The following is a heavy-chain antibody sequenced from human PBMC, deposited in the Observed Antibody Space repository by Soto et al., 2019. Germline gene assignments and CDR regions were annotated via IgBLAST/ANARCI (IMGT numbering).Heavy chain of an antibody. Sequence: QVQLQQWGAGLLKASETLSLTCAVYGGSFSGYYWSWIRQPPGKGLEWIGEINHSGSTNYNPSLKSRVTISVDTSKNQFSLKLSSVTAADTAVYYCARGLYSSSWSYFDYWGQGTLVTVSS. CDR2: INHSGST. V-gene: IGHV4-34*01. CDR1: GGSFSGYY. J-gene: IGHJ4*02. CDR3: ARGLYSSSWSYFDY. D-gene: IGHD6-13*01.